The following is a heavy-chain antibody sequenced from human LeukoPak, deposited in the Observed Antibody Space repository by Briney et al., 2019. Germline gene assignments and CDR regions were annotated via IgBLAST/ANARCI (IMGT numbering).Heavy chain of an antibody. CDR2: ISAYNGNT. J-gene: IGHJ4*02. Sequence: ASVTVSCKASGYTFTSYGISWVRQAPGQGREWMGWISAYNGNTNYAQKLQGRVTMTTDTSTSTAYMELRSLRSDDTAVYYCARDSEGREDYYDSSGYYLIDYWGQGTLVTVSS. V-gene: IGHV1-18*01. D-gene: IGHD3-22*01. CDR3: ARDSEGREDYYDSSGYYLIDY. CDR1: GYTFTSYG.